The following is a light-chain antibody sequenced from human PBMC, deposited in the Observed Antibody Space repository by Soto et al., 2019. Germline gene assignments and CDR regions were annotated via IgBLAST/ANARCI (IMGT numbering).Light chain of an antibody. Sequence: EIVMTQSPATLSLSPGVRAALSCRSSQSINSELAWYQQKPGQPPRLLIYGASTRATGVPARFTGSESGSEFTLTISGLQSEDFAVYYGQQGHNWPLTFGQGTRLEI. CDR1: QSINSE. CDR3: QQGHNWPLT. CDR2: GAS. V-gene: IGKV3-15*01. J-gene: IGKJ2*01.